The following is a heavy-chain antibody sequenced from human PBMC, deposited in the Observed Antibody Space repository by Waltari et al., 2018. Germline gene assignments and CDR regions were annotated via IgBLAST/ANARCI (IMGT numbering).Heavy chain of an antibody. J-gene: IGHJ5*01. CDR1: GFTFSSYA. V-gene: IGHV3-23*01. CDR2: IGSSGGST. D-gene: IGHD6-19*01. Sequence: EVQLLESGGGLVQPGGSLRLSFAAAGFTFSSYAISWVRQAPGKGLEWVSAIGSSGGSTYYADSVKGRFTISRDNSKNTLYLQMNSLRAEDTAVYYCAKRSSGWFGYWGQGTLVTVSS. CDR3: AKRSSGWFGY.